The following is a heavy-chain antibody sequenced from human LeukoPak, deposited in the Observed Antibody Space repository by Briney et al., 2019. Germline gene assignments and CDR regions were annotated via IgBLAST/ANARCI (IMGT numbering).Heavy chain of an antibody. V-gene: IGHV4-61*08. D-gene: IGHD6-13*01. Sequence: SETLSLTCTVSGASVSSSGYYWSWIRQPPGKGLEWIGYIYHSGSTNYNPSLKSRVTISVDTSKNQFSLKLTSMTAADTAVYYCGREPIAATGTSVFFTYWGKGTLAPVPS. J-gene: IGHJ4*02. CDR2: IYHSGST. CDR1: GASVSSSGYY. CDR3: GREPIAATGTSVFFTY.